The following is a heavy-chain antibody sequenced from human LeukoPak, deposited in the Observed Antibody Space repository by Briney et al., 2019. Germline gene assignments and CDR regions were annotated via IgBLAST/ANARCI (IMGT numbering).Heavy chain of an antibody. D-gene: IGHD2-2*01. J-gene: IGHJ4*02. CDR3: AKGVYGYADYALLDY. CDR2: ISSSGGST. V-gene: IGHV3-23*01. Sequence: PGGSLRLSCAASGLTFSTYGMSWVRQAPGKGLEWVSAISSSGGSTYYADSVKGRFTISRDSSKNTLYLLMSSLRAEDTAVYYCAKGVYGYADYALLDYWGQGTLVTVSS. CDR1: GLTFSTYG.